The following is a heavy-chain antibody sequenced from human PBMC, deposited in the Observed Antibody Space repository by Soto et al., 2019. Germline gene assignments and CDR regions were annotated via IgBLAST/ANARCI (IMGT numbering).Heavy chain of an antibody. CDR1: GYSFTSYD. CDR2: LNTNSGRT. J-gene: IGHJ5*02. V-gene: IGHV1-8*01. CDR3: ARVPASLDP. Sequence: QEQLVQTGAVVKEPGASVTVSCKASGYSFTSYDINWGRQAAGQGLEWMGWLNTNSGRTGYAQKFQGRVTMTVDTSSSTAYMEMNSLRSDDTAVYYCARVPASLDPWGQGTLVTVSS.